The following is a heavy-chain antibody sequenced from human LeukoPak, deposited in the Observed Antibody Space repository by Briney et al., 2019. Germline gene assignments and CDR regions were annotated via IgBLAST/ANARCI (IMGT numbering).Heavy chain of an antibody. CDR1: GFTFSDYY. Sequence: GGSLRLSCAASGFTFSDYYMSWIRQAPGKGLEWVSYISSSGSTIYYADSVKGRFTISRDNAKNSLYLQMNSLRAEDTAMYYCARDIQLPTNYYYYYGMDVWGQGTTVTVSS. D-gene: IGHD5-18*01. J-gene: IGHJ6*02. CDR2: ISSSGSTI. CDR3: ARDIQLPTNYYYYYGMDV. V-gene: IGHV3-11*01.